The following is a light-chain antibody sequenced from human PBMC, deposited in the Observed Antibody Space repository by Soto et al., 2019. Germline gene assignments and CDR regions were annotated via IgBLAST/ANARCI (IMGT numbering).Light chain of an antibody. CDR3: QQYNNWPS. V-gene: IGKV1-5*03. Sequence: IQMTQSPNNLSVSVGDSVSITCRASENVNGHLAWYQQRPGKAPKLLIYEASILESGVPSRFSGSGYGTEFTLTINGLLPEDFVTYYCQQYNNWPSFGQGTKV. CDR2: EAS. CDR1: ENVNGH. J-gene: IGKJ1*01.